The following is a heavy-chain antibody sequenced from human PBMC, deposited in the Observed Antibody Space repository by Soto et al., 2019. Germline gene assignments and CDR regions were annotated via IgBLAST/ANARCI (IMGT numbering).Heavy chain of an antibody. CDR1: GFTFSSYG. D-gene: IGHD6-13*01. CDR3: ARAGRAAAGTGSYYYYGMDV. V-gene: IGHV3-33*01. Sequence: GGSLRLSCAASGFTFSSYGMHWVRQAPGKGLEWVAVIWYDGSNKYYADSVKGRFTISRDNSKNTLYLQMNSLRAEDTAVYYCARAGRAAAGTGSYYYYGMDVWGQGTTVTVSS. J-gene: IGHJ6*02. CDR2: IWYDGSNK.